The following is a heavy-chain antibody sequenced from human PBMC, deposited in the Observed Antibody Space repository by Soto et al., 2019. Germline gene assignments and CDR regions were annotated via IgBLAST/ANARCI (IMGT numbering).Heavy chain of an antibody. CDR1: GFTFSTYG. D-gene: IGHD3-9*01. CDR2: IWSDGTNK. Sequence: PGGSLRLSCAASGFTFSTYGMHWVRQAPGKGLEWVALIWSDGTNKYYADSVKGRFTISRDNSKKTLYLQMNSLRAEDMAVYYCVRVFDTYSFDLWGQGNMVTVSS. V-gene: IGHV3-33*01. J-gene: IGHJ4*02. CDR3: VRVFDTYSFDL.